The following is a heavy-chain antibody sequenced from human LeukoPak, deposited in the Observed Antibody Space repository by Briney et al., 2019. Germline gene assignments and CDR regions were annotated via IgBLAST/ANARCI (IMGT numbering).Heavy chain of an antibody. CDR3: AREMGYCSSQPAAGCYFDY. D-gene: IGHD2-2*01. J-gene: IGHJ4*02. Sequence: SETLSLTCTVSGGYINSHYWGWIRQPPGKVLEYIGYISYTGSAIYGPSLESRVTISIDTSKKEFSLKLSSVTAADTAVYYCAREMGYCSSQPAAGCYFDYWGQGTLVTVSS. V-gene: IGHV4-59*11. CDR1: GGYINSHY. CDR2: ISYTGSA.